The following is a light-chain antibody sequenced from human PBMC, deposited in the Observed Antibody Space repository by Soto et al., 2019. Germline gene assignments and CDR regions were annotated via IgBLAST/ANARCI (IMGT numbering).Light chain of an antibody. CDR3: QQYGRSPPFT. J-gene: IGKJ2*01. CDR2: GAS. Sequence: IVLTQSPGTLSLSPGERATLSCRASQSVSSTYMAWYQQRPGQAPRILIYGASSRATGIPDRFSGSGSGTDFTLTISRLEPEDFAVYFCQQYGRSPPFTFGQGTKVEIK. CDR1: QSVSSTY. V-gene: IGKV3-20*01.